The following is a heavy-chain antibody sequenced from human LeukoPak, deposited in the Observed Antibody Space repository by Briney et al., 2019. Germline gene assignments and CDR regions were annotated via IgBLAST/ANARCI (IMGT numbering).Heavy chain of an antibody. CDR2: ISYDGSNK. CDR1: EFTFSNYA. V-gene: IGHV3-30*04. Sequence: GRSLRLSCAASEFTFSNYAMHWVRQAPGKGLEWVAVISYDGSNKYYADSVKGRFTISRDNSKNTLYLQMNGLRAEDTAVYYCARDRYPYPGIAAAGTCMDVWGKGTTVTVSS. J-gene: IGHJ6*04. CDR3: ARDRYPYPGIAAAGTCMDV. D-gene: IGHD6-13*01.